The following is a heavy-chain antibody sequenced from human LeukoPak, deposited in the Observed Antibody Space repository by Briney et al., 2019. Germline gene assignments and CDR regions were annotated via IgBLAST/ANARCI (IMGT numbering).Heavy chain of an antibody. Sequence: ASVKVSCKASGYTFTSYGISWVRQAPGQGLEWMGVFIPILGTANSTQKFQGRVTMTRSTSISTDYMELSSLRSEDTAVYYCARGRLVGATSIDAFHMWGQGTVVTVSS. J-gene: IGHJ3*02. CDR1: GYTFTSYG. CDR3: ARGRLVGATSIDAFHM. V-gene: IGHV1-8*02. D-gene: IGHD1-26*01. CDR2: FIPILGTA.